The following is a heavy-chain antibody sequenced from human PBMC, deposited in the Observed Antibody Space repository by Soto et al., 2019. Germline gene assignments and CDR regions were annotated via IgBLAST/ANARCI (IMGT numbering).Heavy chain of an antibody. CDR2: IYPGDSDT. D-gene: IGHD2-8*01. J-gene: IGHJ5*02. CDR1: GYNFANYW. CDR3: ARLPIGPKNGWFDP. V-gene: IGHV5-51*01. Sequence: PGVSLKISCKDSGYNFANYWIAWVRQMPGKGLEWMGIIYPGDSDTRYSPSFQGQVTISADKSISTAYLQWTSLKASDTAMYYCARLPIGPKNGWFDPWGQGTLVTVYS.